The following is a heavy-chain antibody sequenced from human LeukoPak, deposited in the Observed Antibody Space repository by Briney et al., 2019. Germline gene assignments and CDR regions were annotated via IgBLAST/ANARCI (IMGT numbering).Heavy chain of an antibody. CDR1: GFTFSSYA. CDR3: AKDYAGDTYYFYY. CDR2: ISGSGGST. J-gene: IGHJ4*02. D-gene: IGHD3-16*01. V-gene: IGHV3-23*01. Sequence: GGSLRLSCAASGFTFSSYAMSWVRQAPGKGLEWVSAISGSGGSTYYADSVKGRFTISRDNSKNTLYLQMNSLRAEDTAAYYCAKDYAGDTYYFYYWGQGNLVTVSS.